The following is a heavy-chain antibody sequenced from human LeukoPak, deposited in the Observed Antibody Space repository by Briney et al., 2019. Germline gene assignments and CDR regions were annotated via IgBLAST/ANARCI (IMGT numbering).Heavy chain of an antibody. J-gene: IGHJ4*02. D-gene: IGHD5-18*01. CDR3: AQNPFYTADCLDY. V-gene: IGHV3-23*01. CDR1: GFTFRSYA. Sequence: QPGGSLRLSCAASGFTFRSYAMSWARQSPGRGLVWVSSIGGSGLTYYADSVKGRFTISRDVSKNTLYLQMNSLRAEDTAVYYCAQNPFYTADCLDYWGRGTLVTVSS. CDR2: IGGSGLT.